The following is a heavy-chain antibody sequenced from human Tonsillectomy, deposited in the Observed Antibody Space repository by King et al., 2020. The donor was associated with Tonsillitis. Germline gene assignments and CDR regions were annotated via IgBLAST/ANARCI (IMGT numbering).Heavy chain of an antibody. D-gene: IGHD3-22*01. J-gene: IGHJ3*02. CDR3: TNVIVVVNSCDAFAI. V-gene: IGHV3-15*01. CDR1: GFTFSNAW. Sequence: VQLVESGGGLVKPGGSLRLSCAASGFTFSNAWMSWVRQAPGKGLEWVGSIKSKTDGGTTDYAAHGKGRFTISRDDSKSTLYLQMNSLKTEDTSVYYCTNVIVVVNSCDAFAIWGQGTMVTVSS. CDR2: IKSKTDGGTT.